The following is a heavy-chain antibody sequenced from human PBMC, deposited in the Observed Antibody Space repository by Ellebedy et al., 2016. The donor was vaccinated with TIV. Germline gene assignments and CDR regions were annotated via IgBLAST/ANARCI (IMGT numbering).Heavy chain of an antibody. J-gene: IGHJ4*02. V-gene: IGHV3-33*01. Sequence: GGSLRLSXAASGFTFSTYGMHWVRQAPGKGLEWVAVIWSDGNNKYYADSVQGRFTISRDDSRNTLYLQMDRLRAEDTAVYYCARGSSGRTLSYWGQGTLVTVSS. CDR2: IWSDGNNK. CDR1: GFTFSTYG. CDR3: ARGSSGRTLSY. D-gene: IGHD6-19*01.